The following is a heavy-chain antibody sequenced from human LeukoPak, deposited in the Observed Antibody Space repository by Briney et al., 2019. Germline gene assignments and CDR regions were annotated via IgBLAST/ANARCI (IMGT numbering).Heavy chain of an antibody. CDR2: IYYSGST. CDR3: GRSYHDDAWAAFDI. CDR1: GGSISNNYY. Sequence: SETLSLTCTVSGGSISNNYYWGWIRQPPGKGLEWIGTIYYSGSTYYNPSLKSRVTISVDTSQTQFSLNLSSVTAADTAVYYCGRSYHDDAWAAFDIWGQGTVVTVSS. V-gene: IGHV4-39*01. D-gene: IGHD3-16*01. J-gene: IGHJ3*02.